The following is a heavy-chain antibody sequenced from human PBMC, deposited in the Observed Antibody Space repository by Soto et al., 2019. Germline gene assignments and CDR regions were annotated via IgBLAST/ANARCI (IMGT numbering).Heavy chain of an antibody. D-gene: IGHD1-1*01. CDR1: GFTFSSYW. Sequence: PGGSLRLSCAASGFTFSSYWMSWLRQAPGKGLEWMANIKQDGSEKYYVDSVKGRFTISRDNAKNSLYLQMNSLRAEDTAVYYCASWTGQHFDYWGQGTLVTVSS. CDR3: ASWTGQHFDY. V-gene: IGHV3-7*05. CDR2: IKQDGSEK. J-gene: IGHJ4*02.